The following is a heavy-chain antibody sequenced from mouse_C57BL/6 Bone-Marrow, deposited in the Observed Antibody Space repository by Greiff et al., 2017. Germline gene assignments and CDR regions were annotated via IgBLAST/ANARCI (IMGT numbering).Heavy chain of an antibody. CDR2: INPYNGGT. CDR3: ARSHYGSSYNY. D-gene: IGHD1-1*01. J-gene: IGHJ2*01. Sequence: VQLQQPGAELVKPGASVKMSCKASGYTFTDYYMNWVKQSHGKSLEWIGVINPYNGGTSYNQKFKGKATLTVDKSSSTAYMELNSLTSEDSAVHYCARSHYGSSYNYWGQGTTLTVSS. CDR1: GYTFTDYY. V-gene: IGHV1-19*01.